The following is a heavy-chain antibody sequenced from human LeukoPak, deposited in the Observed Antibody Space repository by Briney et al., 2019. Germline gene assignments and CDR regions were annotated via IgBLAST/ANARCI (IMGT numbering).Heavy chain of an antibody. V-gene: IGHV3-74*01. J-gene: IGHJ4*02. CDR3: ARNFVGSITSDFDS. D-gene: IGHD1-26*01. CDR1: GFTFSSYW. CDR2: IHGDGTIT. Sequence: GGSLRLSCAASGFTFSSYWMRWVRQVPGKGLVWVSRIHGDGTITNYEDSVKGRFTISRDNARNTLYLQMNSLRAEDTAIYYCARNFVGSITSDFDSWGQGTQVTVSS.